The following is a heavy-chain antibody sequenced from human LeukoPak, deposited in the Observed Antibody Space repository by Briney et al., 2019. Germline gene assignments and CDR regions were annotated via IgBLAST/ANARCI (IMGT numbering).Heavy chain of an antibody. CDR3: ARDMNGLLSSLTDYYYYYGMDV. CDR2: ISSSSSYI. D-gene: IGHD2-2*01. Sequence: PGGSLRLSCAASGFTFDDYAMNWVRQAPGKGLEWVSSISSSSSYIYYADSVKGRFTISRDNAKNSLYLQMNSLRAEDTAVYYCARDMNGLLSSLTDYYYYYGMDVWGQGTTVTVSS. CDR1: GFTFDDYA. V-gene: IGHV3-21*01. J-gene: IGHJ6*02.